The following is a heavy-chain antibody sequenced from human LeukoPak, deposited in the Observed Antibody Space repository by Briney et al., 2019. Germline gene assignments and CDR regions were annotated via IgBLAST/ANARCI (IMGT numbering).Heavy chain of an antibody. V-gene: IGHV1-69*13. CDR2: IIPIFGTA. CDR1: GGTFSSYA. J-gene: IGHJ4*02. Sequence: ASVKVSCKASGGTFSSYAISWVRQAPGQGLEWMGGIIPIFGTANYAQKFQGRVTITADESTSTAYMELRSLRSDDTAVYYCARVVLYGSGSFAVVHFDYWGQGTLVTVSS. CDR3: ARVVLYGSGSFAVVHFDY. D-gene: IGHD3-10*01.